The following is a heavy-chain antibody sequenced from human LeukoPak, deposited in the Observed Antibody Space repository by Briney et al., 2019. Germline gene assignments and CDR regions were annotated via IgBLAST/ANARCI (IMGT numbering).Heavy chain of an antibody. CDR2: ISGSGGSI. CDR3: AEASIATAGILDY. CDR1: GFTFSSHA. V-gene: IGHV3-23*01. J-gene: IGHJ4*02. D-gene: IGHD6-13*01. Sequence: PGGSLRLSCAASGFTFSSHAMSWVRQAPGKGLEWVSAISGSGGSIYYADSAKGRFTISRDNSKNTLYLQMNGLRAEDTAVYYCAEASIATAGILDYWGQGTLVTVSS.